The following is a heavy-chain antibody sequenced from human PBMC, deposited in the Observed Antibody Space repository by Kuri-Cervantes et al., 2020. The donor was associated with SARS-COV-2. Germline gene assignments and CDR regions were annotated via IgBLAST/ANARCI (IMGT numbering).Heavy chain of an antibody. V-gene: IGHV5-51*01. CDR2: IYPGDSDT. J-gene: IGHJ4*02. CDR1: GYSFTSYW. Sequence: KVSCKGSGYSFTSYWIGWVRQMPGKGLEWMGIIYPGDSDTRYSPSFQGQVTISADKPISTAYLQWSSLKASDTAMYYCARHASSSWNYWGQGTLVTVSS. CDR3: ARHASSSWNY. D-gene: IGHD6-13*01.